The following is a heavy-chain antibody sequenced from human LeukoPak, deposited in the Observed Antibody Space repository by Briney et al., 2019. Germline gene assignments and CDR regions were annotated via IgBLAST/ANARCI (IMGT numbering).Heavy chain of an antibody. CDR1: GYIFTSYG. V-gene: IGHV1-18*01. CDR3: ARNLGTAGVYYGMDV. D-gene: IGHD6-13*01. J-gene: IGHJ6*02. CDR2: SCAHNGNT. Sequence: ASVKVSCKASGYIFTSYGLIWVRQAPGQGLGWMGWSCAHNGNTNYAQKVQGRVTMTTETSTRTAYMELESLISDDTAVYYCARNLGTAGVYYGMDVWGQGTTVTVSS.